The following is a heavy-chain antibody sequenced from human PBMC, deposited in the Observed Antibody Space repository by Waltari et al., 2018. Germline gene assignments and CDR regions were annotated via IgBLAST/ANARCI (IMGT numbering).Heavy chain of an antibody. CDR1: GRSIRSSSYQ. J-gene: IGHJ3*02. D-gene: IGHD3-22*01. V-gene: IGHV4-39*01. CDR2: IYYRGST. CDR3: ARLEQWLHAFDI. Sequence: HLQLQESGPGLVNPSETVSLTCTVPGRSIRSSSYQCGRLRQPPGKGLEWLGSIYYRGSTYYNPALKSRVTISVDTSKNQFSLKLSSVTAADTAVYYCARLEQWLHAFDIWGQGKMVTVSS.